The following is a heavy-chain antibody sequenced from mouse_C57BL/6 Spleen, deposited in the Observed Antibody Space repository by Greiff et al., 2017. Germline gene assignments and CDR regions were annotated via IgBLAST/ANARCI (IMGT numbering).Heavy chain of an antibody. J-gene: IGHJ4*01. CDR3: ERLETAQGTLYAMDY. D-gene: IGHD3-2*02. CDR2: IFPGSGST. CDR1: GYTFTDYY. Sequence: QVQLQQSGPELVKPGASVKISCKASGYTFTDYYINWVKQRPGQGLEWIGWIFPGSGSTYYNQKFKGKATLTVDKSSSTAYMLLSSLTSEDSAVXFCERLETAQGTLYAMDYWGQGTSVTVSS. V-gene: IGHV1-75*01.